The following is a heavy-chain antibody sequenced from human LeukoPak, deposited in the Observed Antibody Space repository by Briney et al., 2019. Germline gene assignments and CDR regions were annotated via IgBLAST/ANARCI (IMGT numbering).Heavy chain of an antibody. CDR2: IYYSGST. J-gene: IGHJ4*02. D-gene: IGHD6-13*01. Sequence: PSETLSLTCTVSGGSISSYHWSWIRQPPGKGLEWIGYIYYSGSTNYNPSLKSRVTISVDTSKNQFPLKLSSVTAADTAVYYCARVGAAAGTLFDYWGQGTLVTVSS. CDR1: GGSISSYH. CDR3: ARVGAAAGTLFDY. V-gene: IGHV4-59*01.